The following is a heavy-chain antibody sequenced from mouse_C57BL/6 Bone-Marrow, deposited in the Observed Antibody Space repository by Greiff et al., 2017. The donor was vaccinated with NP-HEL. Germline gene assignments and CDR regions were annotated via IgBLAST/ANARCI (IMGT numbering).Heavy chain of an antibody. J-gene: IGHJ1*03. D-gene: IGHD1-1*01. Sequence: VQLQQPGAELVRPGSSVKLSCKASGYTFTSYWMHWVKQRPIQGLEWIGNIDPSDSETHYNQKFKDKATLTVDKSSSTAYMQLSSLTSEDSAVYYCARSGTVGASWYFDVWGTGTTVTVSS. V-gene: IGHV1-52*01. CDR3: ARSGTVGASWYFDV. CDR1: GYTFTSYW. CDR2: IDPSDSET.